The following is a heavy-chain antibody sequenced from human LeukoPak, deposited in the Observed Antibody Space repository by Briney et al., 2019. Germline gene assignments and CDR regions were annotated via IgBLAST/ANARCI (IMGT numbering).Heavy chain of an antibody. CDR1: GGSSSGYY. Sequence: SETLSLTCAVYGGSSSGYYWSWIRQPPGKGLEWIGEINHSGSTNYNPSLKSRVTISVDTSKNQFSLKLSSVTAADTAVYYCARGHVNSGGYPHIFDYWGQGTLVTVSS. CDR2: INHSGST. J-gene: IGHJ4*02. CDR3: ARGHVNSGGYPHIFDY. D-gene: IGHD1-26*01. V-gene: IGHV4-34*01.